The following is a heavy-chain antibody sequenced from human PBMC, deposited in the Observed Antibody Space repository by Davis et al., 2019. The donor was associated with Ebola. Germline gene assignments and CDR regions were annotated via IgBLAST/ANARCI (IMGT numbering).Heavy chain of an antibody. V-gene: IGHV4-34*01. CDR3: ARLYSSAAGLY. Sequence: SETLSLTCAVYGGSFSGYYWGWIRQPPGKGLEWIGSIHYGGSTYYTPSLKSRVIISVDTSRKQFSLNLSSVTAADTAIYYCARLYSSAAGLYWGQGILVTVSS. CDR1: GGSFSGYY. CDR2: IHYGGST. J-gene: IGHJ4*02. D-gene: IGHD6-13*01.